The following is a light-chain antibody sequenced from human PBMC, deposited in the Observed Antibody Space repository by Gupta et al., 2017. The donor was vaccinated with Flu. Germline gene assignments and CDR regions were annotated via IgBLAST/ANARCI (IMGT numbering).Light chain of an antibody. CDR2: AAS. CDR3: QQSYSTPYT. Sequence: IQMTQSPSSLSASVGDRVTITCRASQGISSYLNWYQQKPGKAPKLLIYAASSLQSGVPSRFSGSGSGTDFTLTISSLQPEDFATYYCQQSYSTPYTFGGGTKVEIK. V-gene: IGKV1-39*01. J-gene: IGKJ4*02. CDR1: QGISSY.